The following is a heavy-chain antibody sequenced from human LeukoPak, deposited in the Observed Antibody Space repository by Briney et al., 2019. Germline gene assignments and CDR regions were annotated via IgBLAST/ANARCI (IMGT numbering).Heavy chain of an antibody. J-gene: IGHJ4*02. D-gene: IGHD6-6*01. V-gene: IGHV3-43*02. CDR2: ISGDGDYT. Sequence: GGSLRLSCAASGFTFSKYAMSWVRQAPGKGLEWVSLISGDGDYTYYADSVKGRFTISRDNSKYSLYLQMNSLRTEDTALYYCAKDMYSSSSSHFDYWGQGTLVTVSS. CDR1: GFTFSKYA. CDR3: AKDMYSSSSSHFDY.